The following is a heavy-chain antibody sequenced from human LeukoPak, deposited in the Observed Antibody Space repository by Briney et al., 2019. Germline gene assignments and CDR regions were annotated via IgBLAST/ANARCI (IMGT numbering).Heavy chain of an antibody. CDR1: GFTVSSNY. CDR2: IYSGGST. Sequence: PRGSLRLSSAASGFTVSSNYMNSVRHAPRKGLGWVSVIYSGGSTYYADSVKGRFIISRDNSRNTLYLQMNSLRAEDTAVYYCARDSSSYYYFDYWGQGTLVTVSS. D-gene: IGHD6-13*01. CDR3: ARDSSSYYYFDY. J-gene: IGHJ4*02. V-gene: IGHV3-66*01.